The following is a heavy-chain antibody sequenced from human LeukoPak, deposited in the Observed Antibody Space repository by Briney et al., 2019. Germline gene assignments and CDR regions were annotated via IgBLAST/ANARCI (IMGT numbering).Heavy chain of an antibody. J-gene: IGHJ4*02. CDR2: IRGGGSSI. Sequence: GGSLRLSCAASGFTFSDYYMSWIRQAPGKGLEWVSYIRGGGSSIYYADSVKGRFTISRDNAKSSLYLQMNSLRAEDTAVYYCARDPRGITALVDYFDYWGQGTLVTVSS. CDR3: ARDPRGITALVDYFDY. D-gene: IGHD5-18*01. CDR1: GFTFSDYY. V-gene: IGHV3-11*01.